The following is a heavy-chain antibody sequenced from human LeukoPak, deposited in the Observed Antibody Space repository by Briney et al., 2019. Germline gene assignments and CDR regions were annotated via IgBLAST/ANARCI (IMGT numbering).Heavy chain of an antibody. CDR1: GGSISSGDYY. D-gene: IGHD2-2*01. CDR3: ARGYQLLPAWWFDP. V-gene: IGHV4-30-4*01. CDR2: IYYSGST. Sequence: PSQTLSLTCTVSGGSISSGDYYWSWIRQPPGKGLEWIGYIYYSGSTYYNPSLKSRVTISVDTSKNQFSLKLSSVTAADTAVYSCARGYQLLPAWWFDPWGQGTLVTVSS. J-gene: IGHJ5*02.